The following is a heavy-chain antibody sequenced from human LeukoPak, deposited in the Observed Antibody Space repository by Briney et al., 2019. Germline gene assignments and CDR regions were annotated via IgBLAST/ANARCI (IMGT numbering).Heavy chain of an antibody. V-gene: IGHV1-69*13. Sequence: SVKVSCKASGGTFSSYAISWVRQAPGQGLEWMGGIIPIFGTANYAQKFQGRVTITADESTSTAYMELSSLRSEDTAVYYCARDLGSGPKIAAAGTGAFDIWGQGTMVTVSS. D-gene: IGHD6-13*01. J-gene: IGHJ3*02. CDR1: GGTFSSYA. CDR3: ARDLGSGPKIAAAGTGAFDI. CDR2: IIPIFGTA.